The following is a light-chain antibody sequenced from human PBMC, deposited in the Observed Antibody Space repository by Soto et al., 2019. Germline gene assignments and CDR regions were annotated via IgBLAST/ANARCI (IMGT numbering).Light chain of an antibody. Sequence: EIVLTQSPATLSLSPGERATLSCRASQSISRYLAWYQQKPGQAPRLLIHDASNRATGIPARFSGSGSETDFTLTISSLEPEDFAVYYCQQRLSWPPLTFDGGTKVENK. CDR3: QQRLSWPPLT. J-gene: IGKJ4*01. CDR1: QSISRY. CDR2: DAS. V-gene: IGKV3-11*01.